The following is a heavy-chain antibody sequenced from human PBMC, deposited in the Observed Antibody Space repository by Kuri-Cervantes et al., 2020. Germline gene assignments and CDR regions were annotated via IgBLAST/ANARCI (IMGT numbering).Heavy chain of an antibody. Sequence: GESLKISCAASGFTFSSYGMHWVRQAPGKGLEWVAFIRYDGSNKYYADSVKGRFTISRDNSKNTLYLQMNSLRAEDTAVYYCAKARRQLVKDYFDYWGQGTLVTVSS. J-gene: IGHJ4*02. CDR2: IRYDGSNK. CDR3: AKARRQLVKDYFDY. D-gene: IGHD6-13*01. V-gene: IGHV3-30*02. CDR1: GFTFSSYG.